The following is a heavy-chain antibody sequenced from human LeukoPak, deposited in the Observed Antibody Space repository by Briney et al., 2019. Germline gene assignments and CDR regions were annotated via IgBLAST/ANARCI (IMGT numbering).Heavy chain of an antibody. CDR3: ARDSGGGYFYGRSGYYADYCQH. CDR2: INPNSGGT. D-gene: IGHD3-22*01. Sequence: ASVKVSCKASGYTFNGYYIHWVRQAPGQGLEWMGWINPNSGGTNYVQNFQGRVTMTRDTSISTAYMELSSLRSDDTAVYYCARDSGGGYFYGRSGYYADYCQHWGQGTLINVSS. V-gene: IGHV1-2*02. CDR1: GYTFNGYY. J-gene: IGHJ1*01.